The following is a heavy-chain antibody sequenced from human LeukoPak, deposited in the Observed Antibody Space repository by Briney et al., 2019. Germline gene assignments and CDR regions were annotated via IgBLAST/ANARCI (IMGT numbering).Heavy chain of an antibody. CDR1: GGSISSGSYY. CDR3: ARQAVGYCSSTSCYRGAFDI. Sequence: SQTLSLTCTVSGGSISSGSYYWSWIRQPAGKGLEWIGRIYTSGSTNYNPSLKSRVTISVDTSKNQFSLKLSSVTAADTAVYYCARQAVGYCSSTSCYRGAFDIWGQGTMVTVSS. J-gene: IGHJ3*02. CDR2: IYTSGST. D-gene: IGHD2-2*02. V-gene: IGHV4-61*02.